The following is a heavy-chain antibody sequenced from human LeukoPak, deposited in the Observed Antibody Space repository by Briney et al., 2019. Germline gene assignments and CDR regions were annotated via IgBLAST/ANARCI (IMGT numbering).Heavy chain of an antibody. CDR3: ATAGRRLFGVLIPLSFDY. CDR2: IIPSDGFT. Sequence: ASVKDSCKSSGYTFTNYYIHGVRPAPGKGGAWVGMIIPSDGFTTYAQKFQGRLTMTRDMSASTVYMELSSLRSEDTALYYCATAGRRLFGVLIPLSFDYWGQGTLVTVSS. D-gene: IGHD3-3*01. V-gene: IGHV1-46*01. CDR1: GYTFTNYY. J-gene: IGHJ4*02.